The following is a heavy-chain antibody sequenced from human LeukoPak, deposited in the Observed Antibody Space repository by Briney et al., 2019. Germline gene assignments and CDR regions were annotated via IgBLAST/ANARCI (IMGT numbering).Heavy chain of an antibody. CDR1: GYTFTSYD. CDR3: ASLTYYYDSSGYYYDGAFDI. J-gene: IGHJ3*02. V-gene: IGHV1-8*01. CDR2: MSPNSGNT. D-gene: IGHD3-22*01. Sequence: GASVKVSCKASGYTFTSYDINWVRQATGQGLEWMGWMSPNSGNTGYAQKFQGRVTMTRNTSISTAYMELSSLRSEDTAVYYCASLTYYYDSSGYYYDGAFDIWGQGTMVTVSS.